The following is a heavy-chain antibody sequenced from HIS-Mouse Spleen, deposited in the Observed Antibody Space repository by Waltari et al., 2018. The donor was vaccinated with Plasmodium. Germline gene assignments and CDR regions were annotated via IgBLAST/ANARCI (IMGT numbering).Heavy chain of an antibody. Sequence: QVQLVESGGGVVQPGRSLRLSCAASGFTFSSYAMHWVRQAPGKGREWVAVILYDGRNKYDADSGKGRFTISRDNSKNTLYLQMNSLRAEDTAVYYCARAHTGYSSSWYYYGMDVWGQGTTVTVSS. J-gene: IGHJ6*02. D-gene: IGHD6-13*01. CDR3: ARAHTGYSSSWYYYGMDV. CDR2: ILYDGRNK. CDR1: GFTFSSYA. V-gene: IGHV3-30*04.